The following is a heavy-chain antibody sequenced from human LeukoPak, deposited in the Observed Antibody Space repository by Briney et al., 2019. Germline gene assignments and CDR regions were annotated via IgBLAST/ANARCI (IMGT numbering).Heavy chain of an antibody. CDR2: ILYDGSHE. J-gene: IGHJ4*02. D-gene: IGHD1-26*01. CDR1: GFTFGSYG. CDR3: AKGGEGGSHRYFEY. Sequence: TGGSLRLSCAASGFTFGSYGMHWVRQAPGKGLVWVTFILYDGSHEYYADSVKGRFTSSGDNSKNTLYLQMNSLRPEDTAVYYCAKGGEGGSHRYFEYWGQGTLVTVSS. V-gene: IGHV3-30*02.